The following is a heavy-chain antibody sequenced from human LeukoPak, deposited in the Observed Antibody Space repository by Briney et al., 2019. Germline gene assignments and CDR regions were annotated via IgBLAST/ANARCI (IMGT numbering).Heavy chain of an antibody. CDR3: ASPGYSSGWYGGLDY. J-gene: IGHJ4*02. D-gene: IGHD6-19*01. V-gene: IGHV4-59*08. CDR1: GGSISSYY. Sequence: PSETLSLTCTVSGGSISSYYWSWIRQPPGKGLEWIGYIYYSGSTNYNPSLKSRVTISVDTSKNQLSLKLSSVTAADTAVYYCASPGYSSGWYGGLDYWGQGTLVTVSS. CDR2: IYYSGST.